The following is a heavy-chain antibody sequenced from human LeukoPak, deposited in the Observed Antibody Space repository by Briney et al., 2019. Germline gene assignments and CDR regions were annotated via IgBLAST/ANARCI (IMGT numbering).Heavy chain of an antibody. CDR1: GDSISSSSSY. CDR2: IYYSGST. D-gene: IGHD4-23*01. J-gene: IGHJ4*02. Sequence: SETLSLTCTVSGDSISSSSSYWGWIRQPPGEGLEWIGSIYYSGSTYYNTSLKSRVTISVDTSKNQFSLRLNSVTAADTAVYYCARDRLRWPKIDYWGQGSLVTVSS. V-gene: IGHV4-39*07. CDR3: ARDRLRWPKIDY.